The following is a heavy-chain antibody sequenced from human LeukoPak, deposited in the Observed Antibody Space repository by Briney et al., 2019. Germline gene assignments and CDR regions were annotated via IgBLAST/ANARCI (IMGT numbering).Heavy chain of an antibody. Sequence: SETLSLTCAVYGGSFSGYYWSWIRQPPGKGLEWIGEINHSGSTNYNPSLKSRVTISVDTSKNQFSLKLSSVTAADTAVYYCARARVTTVTTGSPFDYWGQGTLDTVSS. CDR1: GGSFSGYY. V-gene: IGHV4-34*01. CDR2: INHSGST. J-gene: IGHJ4*02. D-gene: IGHD4-17*01. CDR3: ARARVTTVTTGSPFDY.